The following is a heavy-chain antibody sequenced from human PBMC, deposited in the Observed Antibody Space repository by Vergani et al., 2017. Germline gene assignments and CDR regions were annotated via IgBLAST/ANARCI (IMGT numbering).Heavy chain of an antibody. CDR2: IIPILGIA. J-gene: IGHJ6*02. Sequence: QVQLVQSGAEVKKPGSSVKVSCKASGGTFSSYTISWVRQAPGQGLEWMGRIIPILGIANYAQKFQGRVTITADKSTSTAYMELSSLRSEDTAVYYCARVSITGTTGWYYGMDVWGQGTTVTVSS. CDR3: ARVSITGTTGWYYGMDV. CDR1: GGTFSSYT. D-gene: IGHD1-20*01. V-gene: IGHV1-69*09.